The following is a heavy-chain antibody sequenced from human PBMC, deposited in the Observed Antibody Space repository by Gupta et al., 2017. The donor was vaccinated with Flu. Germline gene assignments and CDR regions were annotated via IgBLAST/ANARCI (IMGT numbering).Heavy chain of an antibody. CDR1: GFTFSSYG. Sequence: QVQLVESGGGVVQPGGSLRLSCAASGFTFSSYGMHWVRQTPDKGLEWVAVMSHDGSKKYSDSVKGRFTISRDNSGNTLYLQMNSLRVEDTAVYYCAKEYCVSTSCYTESFYYYMDVWGKGTTVTVSS. J-gene: IGHJ6*03. CDR2: MSHDGSKK. D-gene: IGHD2-2*02. V-gene: IGHV3-30*18. CDR3: AKEYCVSTSCYTESFYYYMDV.